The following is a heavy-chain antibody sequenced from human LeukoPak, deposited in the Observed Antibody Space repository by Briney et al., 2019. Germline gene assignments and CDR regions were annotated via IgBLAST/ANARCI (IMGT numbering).Heavy chain of an antibody. CDR3: ARTAALQYCSSTSCYPYYYYMDV. J-gene: IGHJ6*03. D-gene: IGHD2-2*01. V-gene: IGHV4-61*02. CDR2: IYTSGST. CDR1: GGSISSGSYY. Sequence: PSETLSLTCTVSGGSISSGSYYWSWIRQPAGKGLEWIGRIYTSGSTNYNPSLKTRFTISVDTSKNQFSLNLSSVTAADTAVYYCARTAALQYCSSTSCYPYYYYMDVWGKGTTVTVSS.